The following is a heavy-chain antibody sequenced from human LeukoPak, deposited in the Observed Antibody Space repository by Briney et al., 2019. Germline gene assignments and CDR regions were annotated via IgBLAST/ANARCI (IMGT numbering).Heavy chain of an antibody. CDR2: IWSDGSNK. J-gene: IGHJ4*02. Sequence: GGSLRLSCAASGFTFSSHGMHWVRQAPGKGLEWVAVIWSDGSNKYCADSVKGRFTISRDNPKNTMYLQMNTLRAEDTAVYYCARRGSGTYNFDYWGQGTLVTVSS. D-gene: IGHD1-26*01. CDR1: GFTFSSHG. V-gene: IGHV3-33*01. CDR3: ARRGSGTYNFDY.